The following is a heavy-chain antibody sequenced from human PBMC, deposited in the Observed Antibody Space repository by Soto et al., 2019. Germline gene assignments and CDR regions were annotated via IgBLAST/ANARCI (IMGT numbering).Heavy chain of an antibody. J-gene: IGHJ6*02. Sequence: SVKVSCKASGGTFSSYTISWVRQAPGQGLEWMGRIIPILGIANYAQKFQGRVTITAGKSTSTAYMELSSLRSEDTAVYYCVFEYSGSEPSAYVWGQGTKVPGAS. CDR1: GGTFSSYT. CDR3: VFEYSGSEPSAYV. D-gene: IGHD5-12*01. CDR2: IIPILGIA. V-gene: IGHV1-69*02.